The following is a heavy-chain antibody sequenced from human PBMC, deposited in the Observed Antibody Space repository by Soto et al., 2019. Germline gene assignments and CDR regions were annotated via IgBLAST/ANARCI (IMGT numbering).Heavy chain of an antibody. D-gene: IGHD3-9*01. J-gene: IGHJ3*02. Sequence: QVQLQESGPGLVKPSETLSLTCTVSGGSISSYYWSWIRQPPGKGLEWIGYIYYSGSTNYNPSLKXRXTXSXXTSKNQFSLTLSSVTAADTAVYYCARALILTGYYIHDAFDIWGQGTMVTVSS. CDR3: ARALILTGYYIHDAFDI. CDR1: GGSISSYY. CDR2: IYYSGST. V-gene: IGHV4-59*01.